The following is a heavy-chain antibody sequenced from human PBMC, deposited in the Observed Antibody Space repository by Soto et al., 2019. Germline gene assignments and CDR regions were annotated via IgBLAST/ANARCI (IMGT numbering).Heavy chain of an antibody. V-gene: IGHV4-34*01. D-gene: IGHD3-3*01. Sequence: SETLSLTCAVYGGSFSGYYWSWIRQPPGKGLEWIGEINHSGSTNYNPSLKSRVTISVDTSKNQFSLKLSSVTAADTAVYYCARGRWGGVARNPHKWFDPWGQGTLVTVSS. CDR2: INHSGST. CDR3: ARGRWGGVARNPHKWFDP. CDR1: GGSFSGYY. J-gene: IGHJ5*02.